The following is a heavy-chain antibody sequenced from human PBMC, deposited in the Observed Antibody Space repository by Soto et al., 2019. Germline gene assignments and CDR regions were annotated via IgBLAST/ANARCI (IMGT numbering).Heavy chain of an antibody. CDR1: GYSFTSYW. J-gene: IGHJ4*02. D-gene: IGHD5-18*01. V-gene: IGHV5-51*01. CDR3: ARTDTAMVTGSSPFDY. CDR2: IYPGDSDT. Sequence: GESLKISCKGSGYSFTSYWIGWVRQMPGKGPEWMGIIYPGDSDTRYSPSFQGQVTISADKSISTAYLQWSSLKASDTAMYYCARTDTAMVTGSSPFDYWGQGTLVTVSS.